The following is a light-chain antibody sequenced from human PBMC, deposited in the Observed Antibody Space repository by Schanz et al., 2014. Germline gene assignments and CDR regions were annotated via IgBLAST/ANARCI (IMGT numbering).Light chain of an antibody. V-gene: IGKV3-20*01. CDR1: QSVSSSF. J-gene: IGKJ3*01. CDR3: QQFSSAPFS. Sequence: EIVLTQSPGTLSLSPGERATLSCRASQSVSSSFIAWYQQKPGQAPRFLIYGASSRATGVPDRFSGSGSGTHFILTISRLEPEDFAVYYCQQFSSAPFSFGPGTRVDVK. CDR2: GAS.